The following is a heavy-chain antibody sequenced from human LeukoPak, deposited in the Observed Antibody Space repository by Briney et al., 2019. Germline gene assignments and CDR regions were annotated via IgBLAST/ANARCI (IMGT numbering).Heavy chain of an antibody. CDR3: ARQYETGQGCFDP. J-gene: IGHJ5*02. CDR1: VYTFTCYY. Sequence: ASVKVSCKASVYTFTCYYMRWERQAPGQGLEWMGWINPNSGGTNYAQKFQGRVTMTRDTSISTAYMEMSRLRSDDTAVYYWARQYETGQGCFDPWGQGTLVTVSS. D-gene: IGHD1-14*01. CDR2: INPNSGGT. V-gene: IGHV1-2*02.